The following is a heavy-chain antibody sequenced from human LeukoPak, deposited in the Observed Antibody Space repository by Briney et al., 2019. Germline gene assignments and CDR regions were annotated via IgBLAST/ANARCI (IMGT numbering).Heavy chain of an antibody. J-gene: IGHJ4*02. CDR3: ARDRIVGANSGSFDY. D-gene: IGHD1-26*01. CDR2: ISSSSTI. Sequence: GGSLRLSCAASGFTFSSYSMNWVRQAPGKGLEWVSYISSSSTIYYADSVKGRSTISRDNAKNSLYLQMNSLRDEDTAVYYCARDRIVGANSGSFDYWGQGTLVTVSS. CDR1: GFTFSSYS. V-gene: IGHV3-48*02.